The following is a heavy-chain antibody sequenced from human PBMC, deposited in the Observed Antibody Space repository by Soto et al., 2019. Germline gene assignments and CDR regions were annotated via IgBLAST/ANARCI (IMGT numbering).Heavy chain of an antibody. J-gene: IGHJ4*02. Sequence: GGSLRLSCAASGFSFSSYWMSWVRQAPGKGLEWVANIKQDGSEKNYVDSVKGRFTISRDNAKESLYLQMNSLRAEDTAVYYCARQRDYYNSWGQGTLVTVSS. V-gene: IGHV3-7*01. CDR2: IKQDGSEK. CDR1: GFSFSSYW. CDR3: ARQRDYYNS. D-gene: IGHD3-22*01.